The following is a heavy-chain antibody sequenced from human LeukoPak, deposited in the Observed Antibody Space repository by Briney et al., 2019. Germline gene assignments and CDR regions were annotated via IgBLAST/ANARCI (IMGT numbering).Heavy chain of an antibody. D-gene: IGHD6-6*01. J-gene: IGHJ4*02. CDR2: INHSGST. V-gene: IGHV4-34*01. CDR3: ARGTVEYTNSPPVFDY. CDR1: DGSFSGYF. Sequence: SETLSLTCAVYDGSFSGYFWSWIRRPPGKGLEWIGEINHSGSTNYNPSLKSRVILSVGTSNNQFSLKLNSVTAADTALYYCARGTVEYTNSPPVFDYWGQATLVTVSS.